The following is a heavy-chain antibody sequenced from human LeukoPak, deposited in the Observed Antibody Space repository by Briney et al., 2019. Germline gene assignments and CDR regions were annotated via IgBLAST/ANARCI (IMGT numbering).Heavy chain of an antibody. CDR2: IYYTRST. CDR1: GGSISSYY. CDR3: ARGPTRYYFDY. V-gene: IGHV4-59*01. J-gene: IGHJ4*02. Sequence: SETLSLTCTVSGGSISSYYWSWVRQPPGRGLEWIGNIYYTRSTNYNSSLKSRVTISVDTSKTQVSLELTSVTAADTAVYYYARGPTRYYFDYWGQGTLVTVSS.